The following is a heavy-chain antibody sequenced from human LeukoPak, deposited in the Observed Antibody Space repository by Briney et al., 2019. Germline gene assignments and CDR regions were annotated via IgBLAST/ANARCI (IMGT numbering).Heavy chain of an antibody. Sequence: SETLSLTCTVPGGSISSYYWSWIRQPPGKGLEWIGYIYYSGSTNYNPSLKSRVTMSVDTSKNQFSLKLSSVTAADTAVYYCARDGPPQGRKTYYDFWSGPDGSNYYYYMDVWGKGTTVTVSS. CDR1: GGSISSYY. D-gene: IGHD3-3*01. J-gene: IGHJ6*03. CDR3: ARDGPPQGRKTYYDFWSGPDGSNYYYYMDV. V-gene: IGHV4-59*12. CDR2: IYYSGST.